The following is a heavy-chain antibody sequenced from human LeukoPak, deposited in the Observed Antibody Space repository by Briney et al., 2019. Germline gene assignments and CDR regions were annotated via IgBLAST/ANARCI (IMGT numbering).Heavy chain of an antibody. V-gene: IGHV1-46*01. CDR2: INPSGGST. CDR3: ARAYTHGPPDY. J-gene: IGHJ4*02. CDR1: GYTFTSHF. D-gene: IGHD5-18*01. Sequence: ASVKVSCKASGYTFTSHFMYWVRQAPGQGLEWMGIINPSGGSTTYAQNFQGRVTVTRDTSTSTVYMELNSLRSEDTAVYYCARAYTHGPPDYWGQGTLVTVSS.